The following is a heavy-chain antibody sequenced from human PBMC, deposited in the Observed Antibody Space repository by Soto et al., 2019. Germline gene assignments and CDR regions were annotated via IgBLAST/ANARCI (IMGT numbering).Heavy chain of an antibody. J-gene: IGHJ5*02. CDR3: ARDADYGDYVAPGPQGWFDP. CDR2: ISAYNGNT. CDR1: GYTFTSYG. D-gene: IGHD4-17*01. Sequence: ASVKVSCKASGYTFTSYGISWVRQAPGQGLEWMGWISAYNGNTNYAQKLQGRVTMTTDTSTSTAYMELRSLRSDDTAVYYCARDADYGDYVAPGPQGWFDPWGQGTLVTVS. V-gene: IGHV1-18*04.